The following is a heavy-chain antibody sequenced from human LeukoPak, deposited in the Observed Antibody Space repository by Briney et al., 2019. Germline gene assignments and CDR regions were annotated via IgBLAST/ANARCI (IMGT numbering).Heavy chain of an antibody. CDR2: ISSTSTFI. Sequence: PGGSLRLSCAASGFPFSSHAMHWVRQAPGKGLEWVASISSTSTFIYSADSVKGRFTISRDTAKNSLFLQMNSLRAEDTAIYYCARDYFDSSDYPQTYYYYYMDVWGKGTTVTVSS. D-gene: IGHD3-22*01. CDR1: GFPFSSHA. V-gene: IGHV3-21*01. CDR3: ARDYFDSSDYPQTYYYYYMDV. J-gene: IGHJ6*03.